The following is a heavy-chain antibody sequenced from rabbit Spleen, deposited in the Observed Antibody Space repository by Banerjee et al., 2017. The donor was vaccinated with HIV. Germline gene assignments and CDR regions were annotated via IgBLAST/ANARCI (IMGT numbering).Heavy chain of an antibody. CDR3: ARDLTDVIGWNFGW. D-gene: IGHD4-1*01. CDR2: IYTGNSKT. V-gene: IGHV1S40*01. Sequence: QQLVESGGGLVKPGASLTLTCKASGVSFSSGYDMCWVRQAPGKGLEWIACIYTGNSKTYYANWAKGRFTISKTSSTTVTLQMTRLTVADTATYFCARDLTDVIGWNFGWWGQGTLVTVS. J-gene: IGHJ3*01. CDR1: GVSFSSGYD.